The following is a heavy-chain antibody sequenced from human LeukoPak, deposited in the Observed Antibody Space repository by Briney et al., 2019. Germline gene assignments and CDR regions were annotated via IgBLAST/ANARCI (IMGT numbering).Heavy chain of an antibody. Sequence: ASVKVSCKASGYIFTIYAMNWVRQAPGQGLEWMGWINTNTGNPTYGQGFTGRFVFSLDTSDSTAYLQISSLKAEDTAVYYCARDGGPGYFDYWGQGTLVTVSS. D-gene: IGHD3-3*01. V-gene: IGHV7-4-1*02. CDR3: ARDGGPGYFDY. J-gene: IGHJ4*02. CDR2: INTNTGNP. CDR1: GYIFTIYA.